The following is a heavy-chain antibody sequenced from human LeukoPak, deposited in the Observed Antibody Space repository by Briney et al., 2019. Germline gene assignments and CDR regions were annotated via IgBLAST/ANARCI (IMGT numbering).Heavy chain of an antibody. V-gene: IGHV3-7*03. Sequence: GGSLRLSCVASGFIFSNYWMIWVRQAPGKGLEWVANIKYDGSEKYYVDSVKGRFTISRDNAKNSLYLQMNSLKVEDTAIYYCARDNWIDCWGQGTLVTVSS. CDR2: IKYDGSEK. J-gene: IGHJ5*01. CDR1: GFIFSNYW. CDR3: ARDNWIDC.